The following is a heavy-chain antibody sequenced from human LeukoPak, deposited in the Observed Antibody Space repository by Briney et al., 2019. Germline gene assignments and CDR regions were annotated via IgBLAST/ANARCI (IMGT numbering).Heavy chain of an antibody. J-gene: IGHJ5*02. CDR3: AKDSRREIYQLLYWFDP. Sequence: PGGSLRLSCAASGFTFSSYAMSWVRQAPGKGLEWVSAISGSGGSTYYADSVKGRFTISRDNSKNTLYLQMNSLRAEDTAVYYCAKDSRREIYQLLYWFDPWGQGTLVTVSS. D-gene: IGHD2-2*01. CDR1: GFTFSSYA. V-gene: IGHV3-23*01. CDR2: ISGSGGST.